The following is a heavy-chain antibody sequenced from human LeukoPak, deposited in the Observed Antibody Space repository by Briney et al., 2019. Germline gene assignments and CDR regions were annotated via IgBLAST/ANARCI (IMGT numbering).Heavy chain of an antibody. V-gene: IGHV3-21*01. CDR1: GFTFSTYS. Sequence: GGSLRLFCAASGFTFSTYSMTWVRQAPGKGLEWVSSISSSGSNMYYAESVKGRFTISRDNAKNSLYLQMDSLRAEDTAVCYCARESPTNNGDLDYWGQGTLVTVSS. CDR2: ISSSGSNM. CDR3: ARESPTNNGDLDY. D-gene: IGHD4-17*01. J-gene: IGHJ4*02.